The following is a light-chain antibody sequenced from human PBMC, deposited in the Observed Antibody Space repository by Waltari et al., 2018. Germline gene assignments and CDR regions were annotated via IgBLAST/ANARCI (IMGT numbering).Light chain of an antibody. V-gene: IGLV2-14*01. CDR3: SSDTTSITYV. J-gene: IGLJ1*01. CDR2: EVS. Sequence: PGQSITISCTGTSNDVGAYNRVSWYQQHPGKAPKVLIYEVSNRPAGVSDRFSGSNSGNTPSLTISGLQAEDEAHYYCSSDTTSITYVFGTGTQVTVL. CDR1: SNDVGAYNR.